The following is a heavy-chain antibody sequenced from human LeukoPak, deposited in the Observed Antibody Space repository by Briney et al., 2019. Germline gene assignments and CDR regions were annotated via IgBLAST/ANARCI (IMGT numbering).Heavy chain of an antibody. D-gene: IGHD2-2*01. CDR3: ARLHCSSTSCYDY. V-gene: IGHV1-2*02. J-gene: IGHJ4*02. CDR2: INPNSGGT. CDR1: GYTFTSYD. Sequence: GASVKVSCKASGYTFTSYDINWVRQATGQGLEWMGWINPNSGGTNYAQKFQGRVTMTRDTSISTAYMELSRLRSDDTAVYYCARLHCSSTSCYDYWGQGTLVTVSS.